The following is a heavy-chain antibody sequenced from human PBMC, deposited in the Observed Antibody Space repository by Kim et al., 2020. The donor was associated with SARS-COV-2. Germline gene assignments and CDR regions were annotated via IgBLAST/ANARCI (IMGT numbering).Heavy chain of an antibody. CDR3: ARTPKFFPFVYGMDV. D-gene: IGHD3-3*01. J-gene: IGHJ6*02. V-gene: IGHV1-69*04. CDR2: IIPILGIA. Sequence: SVKVSCKASGGTFSSYAISWVRQAPGQGLEWMGRIIPILGIANYAQKFQGRVTITADKSTSTAYMELSSLRSEDTAVYYCARTPKFFPFVYGMDVWGQGTTVTVSS. CDR1: GGTFSSYA.